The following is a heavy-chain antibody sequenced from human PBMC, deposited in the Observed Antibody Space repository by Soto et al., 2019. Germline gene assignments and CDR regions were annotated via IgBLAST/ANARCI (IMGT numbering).Heavy chain of an antibody. V-gene: IGHV1-18*01. Sequence: GASVKVSCKASGYTFTSYGISWVRQAPGQGLEWMGWISAYNGNTNYAQKLQGRVTMTTDTSTSTAYMELRSLRSDDTAVYYCARARITIFGVVTHYGMDVWGQGTTVTVSS. D-gene: IGHD3-3*01. J-gene: IGHJ6*02. CDR2: ISAYNGNT. CDR1: GYTFTSYG. CDR3: ARARITIFGVVTHYGMDV.